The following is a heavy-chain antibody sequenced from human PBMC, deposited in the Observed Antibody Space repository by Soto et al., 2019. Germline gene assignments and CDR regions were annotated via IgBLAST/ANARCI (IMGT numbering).Heavy chain of an antibody. J-gene: IGHJ4*02. CDR1: GGTFSSYA. CDR3: ARGLDGFNFSYFDY. CDR2: IIPIFGTA. Sequence: QVQLVQSGDEVKKPGSSVKFSCKASGGTFSSYAINWGRQAPGQGLEWMGGIIPIFGTANYAQKFQGRVTITADKSTSTAYMELSSLRSEDTAVYYCARGLDGFNFSYFDYWGQGTLVTVSS. V-gene: IGHV1-69*06. D-gene: IGHD2-2*03.